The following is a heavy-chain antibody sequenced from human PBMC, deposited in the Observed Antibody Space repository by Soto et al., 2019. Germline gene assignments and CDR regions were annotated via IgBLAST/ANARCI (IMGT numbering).Heavy chain of an antibody. CDR3: ARGKSSGWYGLGY. V-gene: IGHV1-69*06. Sequence: QVQLVQSGAEVKKPGSSVKVSCKVSGGTFSSYAISWVREHPGQGLEWMGGIIAIFGTANYAQKFQGRVKITADKAPSTAYKVLRTLRSDDTAVYCCARGKSSGWYGLGYWGQGTLVTVSS. J-gene: IGHJ4*02. CDR1: GGTFSSYA. CDR2: IIAIFGTA. D-gene: IGHD6-19*01.